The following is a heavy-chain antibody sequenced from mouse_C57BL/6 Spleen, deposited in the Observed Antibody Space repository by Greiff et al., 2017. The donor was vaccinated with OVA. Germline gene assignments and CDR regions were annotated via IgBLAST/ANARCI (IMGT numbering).Heavy chain of an antibody. CDR1: GFNIKDDY. V-gene: IGHV14-4*01. CDR3: TTGYDEAMDY. J-gene: IGHJ4*01. D-gene: IGHD2-12*01. Sequence: LVESGAELVRPGASVKLSCTASGFNIKDDYMHWVKQRPEQGLEWIGWIDPENGDTEYASKFQGKATITADTSSNTAYLQLSSLTSEDTAVYYCTTGYDEAMDYWGQGTSVTVSS. CDR2: IDPENGDT.